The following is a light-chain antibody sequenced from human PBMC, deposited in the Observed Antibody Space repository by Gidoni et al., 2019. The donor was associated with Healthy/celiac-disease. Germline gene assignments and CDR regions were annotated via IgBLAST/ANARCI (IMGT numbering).Light chain of an antibody. CDR2: GNS. V-gene: IGLV1-40*01. Sequence: QSVLTQPPSVSGAPGQRVTISCTGSSSNIGAGYDVHWYQQLPGPAPKLLIYGNSHRPSGVPDRFSGSKSGTSASLAITGLQAEDEADYYCQSYDSSLSGWVVFGGGTKLTVL. CDR1: SSNIGAGYD. J-gene: IGLJ2*01. CDR3: QSYDSSLSGWVV.